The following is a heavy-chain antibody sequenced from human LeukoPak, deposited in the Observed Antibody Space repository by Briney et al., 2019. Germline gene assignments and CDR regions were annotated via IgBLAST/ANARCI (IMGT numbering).Heavy chain of an antibody. Sequence: SETLSLTCAAYGGSFSGYYWSWIRQPPGKGLEWIGEINHSGSTNYNSSLKSRVTISVDTSKNQFSLKLSPVTAADTAVYYCARTRRGSFDYWGQGTLVTVSS. J-gene: IGHJ4*02. V-gene: IGHV4-34*01. CDR3: ARTRRGSFDY. D-gene: IGHD5-12*01. CDR1: GGSFSGYY. CDR2: INHSGST.